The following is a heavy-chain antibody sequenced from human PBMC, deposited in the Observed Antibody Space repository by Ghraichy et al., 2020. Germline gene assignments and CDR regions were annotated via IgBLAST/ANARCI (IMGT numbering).Heavy chain of an antibody. J-gene: IGHJ3*01. CDR2: IYHSGST. CDR1: GGSVRSDEYF. D-gene: IGHD2-2*01. CDR3: ARLAYKSRIVVEPPGKGTAPDR. Sequence: SETLSLTCTVSGGSVRSDEYFWGWIRQPPGKGLEWIGRIYHSGSTNYNPSLKSRVSISVDTSKNRFSLKLSSVTAADTAVYYCARLAYKSRIVVEPPGKGTAPDRWGQGTMVTVSS. V-gene: IGHV4-39*01.